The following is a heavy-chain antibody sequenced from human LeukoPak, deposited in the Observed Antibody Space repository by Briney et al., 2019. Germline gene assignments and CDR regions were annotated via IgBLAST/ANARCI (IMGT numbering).Heavy chain of an antibody. CDR3: AREREPGGSYYYYMDV. V-gene: IGHV4-61*02. Sequence: SETLSLTCTVSGGSISSGSYYWSWIRQPAGKGLEWIGRIYTSGSTNYNHSLKSRVTISVDTSKNQFSLKLSSVTAADTALYYCAREREPGGSYYYYMDVWGKGTTVTVSS. CDR2: IYTSGST. J-gene: IGHJ6*03. CDR1: GGSISSGSYY. D-gene: IGHD1-26*01.